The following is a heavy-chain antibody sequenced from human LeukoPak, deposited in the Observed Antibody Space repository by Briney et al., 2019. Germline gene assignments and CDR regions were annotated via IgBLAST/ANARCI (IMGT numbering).Heavy chain of an antibody. Sequence: ASVKVSCKASGYTFTGYYMHWVRQAPGQGLEWMGWISAYNGNTNYAQKLQGRVTMTTDTSTSTAYMELRSLRSDDTAVYYCARASNYDFWSGDFDYWGRGTLVTVSS. CDR2: ISAYNGNT. J-gene: IGHJ4*02. D-gene: IGHD3-3*01. V-gene: IGHV1-18*04. CDR3: ARASNYDFWSGDFDY. CDR1: GYTFTGYY.